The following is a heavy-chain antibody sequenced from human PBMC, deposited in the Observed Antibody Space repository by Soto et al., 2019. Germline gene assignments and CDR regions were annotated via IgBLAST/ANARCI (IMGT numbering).Heavy chain of an antibody. CDR1: GYTFTSYG. D-gene: IGHD6-13*01. Sequence: ASVKVSCKASGYTFTSYGISWVRQAPGQGLEWMGWISAYNGKTNYAQKLQGRVTMTTDTSTSTAYMELRSLRSDDTAVYYCARVVAAAGIRGHYYYYYGMDVWGQGTTVTVSS. CDR3: ARVVAAAGIRGHYYYYYGMDV. CDR2: ISAYNGKT. V-gene: IGHV1-18*04. J-gene: IGHJ6*02.